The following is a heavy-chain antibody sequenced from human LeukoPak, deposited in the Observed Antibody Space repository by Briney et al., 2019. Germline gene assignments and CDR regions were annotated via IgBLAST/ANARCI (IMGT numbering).Heavy chain of an antibody. V-gene: IGHV5-51*01. CDR2: IYPGDSDT. J-gene: IGHJ4*02. CDR1: GYSFTSYW. D-gene: IGHD3-16*02. CDR3: ARLPYYVWGSYRYDYFDY. Sequence: GASLQISCKGSGYSFTSYWIGWVRQMPGKGLEWMGIIYPGDSDTRYSPSFQGQVTISADKSISTAYLQWSSLKASDTAMYYCARLPYYVWGSYRYDYFDYWGQGTLVTVSS.